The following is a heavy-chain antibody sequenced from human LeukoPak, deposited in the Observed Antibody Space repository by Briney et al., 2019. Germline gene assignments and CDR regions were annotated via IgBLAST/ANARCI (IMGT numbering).Heavy chain of an antibody. Sequence: ASVKVSCKASGYTFTSYDINWVRQATGQRLEWMGWMNPNSGNTGYAQKFQGRVTITRNTSISTAYMELSSLRSEDTAVYYCARHAENGYDRFDHWGPGTLVTVSS. V-gene: IGHV1-8*03. J-gene: IGHJ4*02. D-gene: IGHD5-12*01. CDR1: GYTFTSYD. CDR2: MNPNSGNT. CDR3: ARHAENGYDRFDH.